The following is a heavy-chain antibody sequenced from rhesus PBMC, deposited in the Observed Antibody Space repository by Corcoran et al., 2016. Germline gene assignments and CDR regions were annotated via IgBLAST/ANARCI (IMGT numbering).Heavy chain of an antibody. J-gene: IGHJ4*01. V-gene: IGHV1-111*02. Sequence: EVQLVQSGAEVKKRGASVEISCKAAGVIFTEYSLHRVRRAAGKGLELMGRVDPEDGEAIHAQKFQYRVTSTADTSTDTAYMELSSLRSEDTAVYYCATGGITGTTFDYWGQGVLVTVSS. CDR1: GVIFTEYS. D-gene: IGHD1-7*02. CDR2: VDPEDGEA. CDR3: ATGGITGTTFDY.